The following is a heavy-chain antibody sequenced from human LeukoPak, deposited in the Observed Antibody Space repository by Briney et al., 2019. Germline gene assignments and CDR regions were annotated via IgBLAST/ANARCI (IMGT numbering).Heavy chain of an antibody. CDR3: AIHEPLSEDN. J-gene: IGHJ4*02. Sequence: GGSLRLSCAASGFTFSNYGMHWARQAPGKGLEWVTFIRYDGSNKYYADYIKGRFTISRDNSKNTLYLQMNSLRAEDTAVYYCAIHEPLSEDNWGQGTLVTVSS. CDR1: GFTFSNYG. V-gene: IGHV3-30*02. D-gene: IGHD2/OR15-2a*01. CDR2: IRYDGSNK.